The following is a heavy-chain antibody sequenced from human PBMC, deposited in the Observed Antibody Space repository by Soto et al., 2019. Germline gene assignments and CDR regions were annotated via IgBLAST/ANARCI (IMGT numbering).Heavy chain of an antibody. CDR2: IFNSGTT. D-gene: IGHD1-26*01. V-gene: IGHV4-31*02. CDR1: GPSTAVPYT. J-gene: IGHJ4*02. CDR3: ALALGPTTGLDY. Sequence: QVQLQESAPGLVKPSQTLSLPCSAPGPSTAVPYTWPWIRQPPGKGLEWMGYIFNSGTTFYNPSLTSRLSISMDTSGNHFSLELRSVTAADTAVYYCALALGPTTGLDYWGQGTLVTVSS.